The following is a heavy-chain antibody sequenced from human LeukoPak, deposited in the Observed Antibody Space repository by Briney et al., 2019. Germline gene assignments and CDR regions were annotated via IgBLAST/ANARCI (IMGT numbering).Heavy chain of an antibody. CDR3: AKATTVTYTTPFDF. Sequence: PGGSLKLSCVTSGFSFTHNYMSWVRQAPGKGLEWVSVLYSGGTTSYADSVKGRFTISRDSFNDTLYLQMNNLRAEDTALYYCAKATTVTYTTPFDFWGQGILVTVSS. D-gene: IGHD4-17*01. CDR2: LYSGGTT. CDR1: GFSFTHNY. J-gene: IGHJ4*02. V-gene: IGHV3-66*01.